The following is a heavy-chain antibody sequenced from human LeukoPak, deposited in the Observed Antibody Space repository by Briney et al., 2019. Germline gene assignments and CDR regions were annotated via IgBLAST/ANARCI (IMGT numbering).Heavy chain of an antibody. J-gene: IGHJ5*02. D-gene: IGHD5-18*01. Sequence: SETLSLTCAVYGGSFSGYYWSWIRQPPGKGLEWIGEINHSGSTNYNPSLKSRVTISVDTSKNQFSLKLSSVTAADTAVYYCARGYSYGSNWFDPWGQGTLVTASS. CDR3: ARGYSYGSNWFDP. CDR2: INHSGST. V-gene: IGHV4-34*01. CDR1: GGSFSGYY.